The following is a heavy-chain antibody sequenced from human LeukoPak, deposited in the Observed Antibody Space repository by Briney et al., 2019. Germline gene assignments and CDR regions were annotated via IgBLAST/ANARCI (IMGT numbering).Heavy chain of an antibody. V-gene: IGHV3-53*01. CDR2: IYSGGST. J-gene: IGHJ3*02. D-gene: IGHD3-10*01. CDR3: ARWRLRSDDAFDI. CDR1: GFTVSSNY. Sequence: PGGSLRLSCAASGFTVSSNYMSWVRQAPGKGLEWVSVIYSGGSTYYADSVKGRFTISRDNSKNTLYLQMNSLRAEDTAVYYCARWRLRSDDAFDIWGQGTMVTVSS.